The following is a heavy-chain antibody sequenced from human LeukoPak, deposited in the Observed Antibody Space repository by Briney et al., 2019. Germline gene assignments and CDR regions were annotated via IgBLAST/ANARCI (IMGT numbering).Heavy chain of an antibody. CDR1: GFTFSSYS. V-gene: IGHV3-21*01. CDR3: ARVSLDGNSVRDDFDI. D-gene: IGHD4-23*01. J-gene: IGHJ3*02. Sequence: GGSLRLSCAASGFTFSSYSMNWVRQAPGKGLEWVSSISSSSSYIYYADSVKGRFTISRDNAKNSLYLQMNSLRAEDTAVYYCARVSLDGNSVRDDFDIWGQGTMVTVSS. CDR2: ISSSSSYI.